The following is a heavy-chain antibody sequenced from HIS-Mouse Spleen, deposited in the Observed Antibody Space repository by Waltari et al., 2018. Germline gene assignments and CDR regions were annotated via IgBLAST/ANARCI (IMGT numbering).Heavy chain of an antibody. CDR2: ISGSGGST. CDR1: GFTFSSYP. V-gene: IGHV3-23*01. Sequence: EVQLLESGGRLVQPGGSLRPPCSASGFTFSSYPMRWVGQVPGKGLEWVSAISGSGGSTYYADSVKGRFTISRDNSKNTLYLQMNSLRAEDTAVYYCAKDSSNYYFDYWGQGTLVTVSS. J-gene: IGHJ4*02. D-gene: IGHD4-4*01. CDR3: AKDSSNYYFDY.